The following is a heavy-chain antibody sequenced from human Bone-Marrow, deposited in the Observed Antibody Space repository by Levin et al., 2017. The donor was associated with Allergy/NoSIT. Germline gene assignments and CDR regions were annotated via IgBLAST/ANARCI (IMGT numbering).Heavy chain of an antibody. D-gene: IGHD4-23*01. Sequence: SLKISCAASGFTFTDYAIHWIRQAPGRGLEWVSVVSWNSGTIGYADSVKGRFTISRDNAKNSLYLQMNSLRTEDTALYFCARHKDYGGNGYYYSGMAVWGQGTTVTVSS. V-gene: IGHV3-9*01. J-gene: IGHJ6*02. CDR1: GFTFTDYA. CDR2: VSWNSGTI. CDR3: ARHKDYGGNGYYYSGMAV.